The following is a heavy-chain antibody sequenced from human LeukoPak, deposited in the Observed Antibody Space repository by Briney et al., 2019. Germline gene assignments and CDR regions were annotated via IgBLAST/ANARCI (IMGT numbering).Heavy chain of an antibody. J-gene: IGHJ4*02. CDR2: INHSGST. V-gene: IGHV4-34*01. D-gene: IGHD3-22*01. Sequence: SETLSLTCAVYGGSFSGYYWSWIRQPPGKGLEWIGEINHSGSTNYNPSLKSRVTISVDTSKNQFSLKLSSVTAADTAVYYCATCYYDSSGYDNWGQGTLVTVSS. CDR3: ATCYYDSSGYDN. CDR1: GGSFSGYY.